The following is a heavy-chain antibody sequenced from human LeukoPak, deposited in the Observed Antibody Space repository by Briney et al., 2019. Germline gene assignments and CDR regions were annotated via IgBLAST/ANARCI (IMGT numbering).Heavy chain of an antibody. CDR3: AREILVPGVILGNWFDS. Sequence: SETLSLTCTVSVGSIIDYYWKWNRQSAGKGLEYIGRLSCGGATSYNPSLQSRITMSVDKPKNQFTLHLTSVTAADTAIYYCAREILVPGVILGNWFDSWGQGFLVTVSS. CDR2: LSCGGAT. V-gene: IGHV4-4*07. CDR1: VGSIIDYY. D-gene: IGHD3-10*01. J-gene: IGHJ5*01.